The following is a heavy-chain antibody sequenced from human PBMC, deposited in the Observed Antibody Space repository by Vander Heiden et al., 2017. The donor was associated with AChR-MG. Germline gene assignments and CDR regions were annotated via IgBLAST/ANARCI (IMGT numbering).Heavy chain of an antibody. V-gene: IGHV3-66*01. D-gene: IGHD3-16*02. CDR2: IYSGGST. CDR3: ASRSYHHYYYYGMDV. Sequence: EVQLVESGGGLVQPGGSLRLSCAASGFTVSSNYMSWVRQAPGKGLEWVSVIYSGGSTYYADSVKGRFTISRDNSKNTLYLQMNSLRAEDTAVYYCASRSYHHYYYYGMDVWGQGTTVTVSS. J-gene: IGHJ6*02. CDR1: GFTVSSNY.